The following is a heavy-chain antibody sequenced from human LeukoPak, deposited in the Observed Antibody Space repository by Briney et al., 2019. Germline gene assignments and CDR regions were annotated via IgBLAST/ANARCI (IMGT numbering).Heavy chain of an antibody. CDR2: IHYSGST. D-gene: IGHD6-6*01. CDR3: ARVRYSSSPPYSYYYYMDV. J-gene: IGHJ6*03. V-gene: IGHV4-39*01. CDR1: GDSISSNSYY. Sequence: SETLSLTCTVSGDSISSNSYYWGWIRQPPGKGLEWIGNIHYSGSTYYNPSLKSRVTISVDTSKNQFSLKLSSVTAADTAVYYCARVRYSSSPPYSYYYYMDVWVKGTTVTVSS.